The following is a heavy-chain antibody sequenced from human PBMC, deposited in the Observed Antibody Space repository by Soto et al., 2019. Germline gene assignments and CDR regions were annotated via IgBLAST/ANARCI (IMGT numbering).Heavy chain of an antibody. CDR2: INPIYGTA. J-gene: IGHJ4*02. CDR3: ARDGGRHSGGIDY. V-gene: IGHV1-69*01. D-gene: IGHD1-26*01. Sequence: QVQLVQSGAEVKKPGSSVKVSCKASGGTFSSYSINWVRQAPGQGLEWMGEINPIYGTANYAQKCQGRVTITADESTSTAYMELSSLRSEDTAVYYCARDGGRHSGGIDYWCQGTLVTVSS. CDR1: GGTFSSYS.